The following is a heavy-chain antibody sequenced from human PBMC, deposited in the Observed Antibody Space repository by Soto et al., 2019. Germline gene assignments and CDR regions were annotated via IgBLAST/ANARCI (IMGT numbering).Heavy chain of an antibody. CDR1: GGYISSYY. J-gene: IGHJ6*02. V-gene: IGHV4-59*01. CDR2: FYYSGST. Sequence: PSETLSLTCTVSGGYISSYYWNWIRQPPGKGLEWIGYFYYSGSTNYNPSLKSRVTISVDTSKNQFSLKLSSVTAADTAVYYCAREFSTVTNYGMDVWGQGTTVTVSS. D-gene: IGHD4-17*01. CDR3: AREFSTVTNYGMDV.